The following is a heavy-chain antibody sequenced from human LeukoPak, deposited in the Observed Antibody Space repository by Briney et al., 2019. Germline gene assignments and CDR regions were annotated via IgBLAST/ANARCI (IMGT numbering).Heavy chain of an antibody. CDR3: ARKVAGSSAFDY. CDR1: GGSISSYY. Sequence: PSETLSLTCTVSGGSISSYYWGWIRQPPGKGLEWVGNIYYDGSTYYNPSLKSRVTISIDTSKNQFSLKVSSVIAADTAVYYCARKVAGSSAFDYWGQGTLVTVSS. D-gene: IGHD6-19*01. CDR2: IYYDGST. J-gene: IGHJ4*02. V-gene: IGHV4-39*01.